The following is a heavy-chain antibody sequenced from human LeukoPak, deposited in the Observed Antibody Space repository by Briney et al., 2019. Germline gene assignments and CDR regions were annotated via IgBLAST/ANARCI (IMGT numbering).Heavy chain of an antibody. CDR2: INPNSGGT. V-gene: IGHV1-2*04. Sequence: ASVKVSCKASGYTFTGYYMHWVRQAPGQGLEWMGWINPNSGGTNYAQKFQGWVTMTRDTYISTAYMELSRLRSDDTAVYYCARGDYVWGSYRFCDYWGQGTLVTVSS. CDR1: GYTFTGYY. D-gene: IGHD3-16*02. J-gene: IGHJ4*02. CDR3: ARGDYVWGSYRFCDY.